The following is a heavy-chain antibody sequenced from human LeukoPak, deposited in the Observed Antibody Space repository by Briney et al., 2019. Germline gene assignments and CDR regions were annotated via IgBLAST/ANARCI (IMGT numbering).Heavy chain of an antibody. Sequence: PGGSLRLSCAASGFTVSSNYMSWVRQAPGKGLEWVSYISSSGSTIYYADSVKGRFTISRDNAKNSLYLQMNSLRAEDTAVYYCARDGATPYYDILTSYYLAFDYWGQGTLVTVSS. V-gene: IGHV3-11*01. J-gene: IGHJ4*02. CDR1: GFTVSSNY. CDR2: ISSSGSTI. CDR3: ARDGATPYYDILTSYYLAFDY. D-gene: IGHD3-9*01.